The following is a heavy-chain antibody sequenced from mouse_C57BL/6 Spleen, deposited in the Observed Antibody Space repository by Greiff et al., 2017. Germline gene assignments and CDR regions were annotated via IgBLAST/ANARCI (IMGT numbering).Heavy chain of an antibody. CDR2: IDPSDSYT. CDR3: ARDGLRSWIAY. V-gene: IGHV1-50*01. D-gene: IGHD2-4*01. J-gene: IGHJ3*01. CDR1: GYTFTSYW. Sequence: QVQLQQPGAELVKPGASVKLSCKASGYTFTSYWMQWVKQRPGQGLEWIGEIDPSDSYTNSNQKFKGKATLTVDTSASTAYMQLSSLTSEDSAVYCWARDGLRSWIAYWGQGTLVTVSA.